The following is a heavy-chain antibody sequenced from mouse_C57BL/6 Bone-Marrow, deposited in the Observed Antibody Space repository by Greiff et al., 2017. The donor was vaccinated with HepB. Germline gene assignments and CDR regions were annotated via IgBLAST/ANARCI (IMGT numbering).Heavy chain of an antibody. Sequence: QVQLQQSGAELVRPGASVKLSCKASGYTFTDYYINWVKQRPGQGLEWIARIYPGSGNTYYNEKFKGKATLTAEKSSSTAYMQLSSLTSEDSAVYFCARGGYGSSVWFAYWGQGTLVTVSA. CDR1: GYTFTDYY. D-gene: IGHD1-1*01. J-gene: IGHJ3*01. CDR2: IYPGSGNT. V-gene: IGHV1-76*01. CDR3: ARGGYGSSVWFAY.